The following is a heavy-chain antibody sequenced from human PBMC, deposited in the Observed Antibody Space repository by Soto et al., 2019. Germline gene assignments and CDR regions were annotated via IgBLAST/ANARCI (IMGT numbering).Heavy chain of an antibody. D-gene: IGHD3-9*01. V-gene: IGHV3-11*05. CDR1: GFTFSDYY. J-gene: IGHJ3*02. CDR2: ISSSNNYT. CDR3: GSYSDFLAGANGFDI. Sequence: QVQLVESGGGLVKPGGSLRLSCAASGFTFSDYYMSWLRQAPGKGLVRVSYISSSNNYTNQSDGVKGRFTSSRDNAKNLLYLQLRDVAVDYTSVDFCGSYSDFLAGANGFDIWGQVTMVTVAS.